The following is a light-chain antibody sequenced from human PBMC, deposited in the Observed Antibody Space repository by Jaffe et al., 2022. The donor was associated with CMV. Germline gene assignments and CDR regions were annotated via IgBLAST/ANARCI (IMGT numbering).Light chain of an antibody. CDR3: SSYTSSGTPWV. J-gene: IGLJ3*02. V-gene: IGLV2-14*03. CDR1: SSDVGGYNY. Sequence: QSALTQPASVSGSPGQSITISCTGTSSDVGGYNYVSWYQQHPGKAPKLMICDVSNRPSGVSNRFSGSKSGNTASLTISGLQAEDEADYYCSSYTSSGTPWVFGGGTKLTVL. CDR2: DVS.